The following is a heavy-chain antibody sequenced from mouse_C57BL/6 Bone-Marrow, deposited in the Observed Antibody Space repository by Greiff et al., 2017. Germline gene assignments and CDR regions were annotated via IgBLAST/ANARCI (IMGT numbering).Heavy chain of an antibody. D-gene: IGHD1-2*01. J-gene: IGHJ1*03. CDR2: INPSSGYT. V-gene: IGHV1-4*01. Sequence: VQLQQSGAELARPGASVKMSCKASGYTFTSYTMHWVKQRPGQGLEWIGYINPSSGYTKYNQKFKDKATLTADKSSSTAYMQLSSLTYEDSAVDYCARLRRYYGPDWYFDVWGTGTTVTVSS. CDR3: ARLRRYYGPDWYFDV. CDR1: GYTFTSYT.